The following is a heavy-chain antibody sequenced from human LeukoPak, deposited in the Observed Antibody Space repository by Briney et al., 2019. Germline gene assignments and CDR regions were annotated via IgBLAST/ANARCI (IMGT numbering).Heavy chain of an antibody. V-gene: IGHV3-23*01. CDR1: EFTFSSYA. CDR2: ISGSGGST. Sequence: GGSLRLSCAASEFTFSSYAMSWVRQAPGGGLEWVSAISGSGGSTYYADSVKGRFTISRDNSKNTLYLQMNSLRAEDTAVYYCAKGDIVVVPAAITFTYCGQGTLVTVSS. CDR3: AKGDIVVVPAAITFTY. D-gene: IGHD2-2*01. J-gene: IGHJ4*02.